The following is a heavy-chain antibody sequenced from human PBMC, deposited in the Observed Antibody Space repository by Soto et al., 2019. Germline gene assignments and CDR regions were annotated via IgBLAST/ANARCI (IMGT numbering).Heavy chain of an antibody. V-gene: IGHV4-59*01. CDR3: ARDGRYSGYDGPRRSYYYMDV. Sequence: SETLSLTCTVSGGSISSYYWSWIRQPPGKGLEWFWYIYYSGSTNYNPSLKIRVTISVDTSKNQFSLKLSSVTAADTAVYYFARDGRYSGYDGPRRSYYYMDVWGKGTTVTVSS. J-gene: IGHJ6*03. CDR1: GGSISSYY. CDR2: IYYSGST. D-gene: IGHD5-12*01.